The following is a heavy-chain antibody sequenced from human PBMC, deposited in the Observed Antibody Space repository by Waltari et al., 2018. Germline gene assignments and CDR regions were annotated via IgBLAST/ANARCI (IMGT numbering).Heavy chain of an antibody. J-gene: IGHJ4*02. CDR3: AKLRIAGPLDY. CDR2: RSYDGSNK. D-gene: IGHD6-13*01. V-gene: IGHV3-30*18. CDR1: GFTFSSYG. Sequence: QVQLVESGGGVVQPGRSLRLSCAASGFTFSSYGMHWVRQAPGKGVEWVAVRSYDGSNKYYADSVKGRFTISRDNSKNTLYLQMNSLRAEDTAVYYGAKLRIAGPLDYWGQGTLVTVSS.